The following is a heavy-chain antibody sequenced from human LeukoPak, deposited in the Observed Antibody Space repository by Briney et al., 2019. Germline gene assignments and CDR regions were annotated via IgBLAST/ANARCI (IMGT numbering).Heavy chain of an antibody. CDR1: GYTFTSYD. CDR2: MNPNSGNT. D-gene: IGHD6-6*01. Sequence: ASVKVSCKASGYTFTSYDINWVRQATGQGLGWMGWMNPNSGNTGYAQKFQGRVTITRNTSISTAYMELSSLRSEDTAVYYCARVNGIAARMLGYWGQGTLVTVSS. J-gene: IGHJ4*02. V-gene: IGHV1-8*03. CDR3: ARVNGIAARMLGY.